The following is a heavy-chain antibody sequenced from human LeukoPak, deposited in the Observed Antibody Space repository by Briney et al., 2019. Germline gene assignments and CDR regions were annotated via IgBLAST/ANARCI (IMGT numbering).Heavy chain of an antibody. CDR2: IKQDGSEK. Sequence: GGSLRLSCAASGFTFSSYWMCWVRQAPGKGLEWVANIKQDGSEKYYVDSVKGRFTISRDNAKNSLYLQMNSLRAEDTAVYYCARGDDILTGSLFDYWGQGTLVTVSS. V-gene: IGHV3-7*01. CDR3: ARGDDILTGSLFDY. D-gene: IGHD3-9*01. CDR1: GFTFSSYW. J-gene: IGHJ4*02.